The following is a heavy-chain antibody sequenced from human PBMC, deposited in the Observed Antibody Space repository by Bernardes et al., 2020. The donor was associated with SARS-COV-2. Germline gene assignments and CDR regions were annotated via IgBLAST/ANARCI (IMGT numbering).Heavy chain of an antibody. CDR1: GFTFSSYA. J-gene: IGHJ6*02. Sequence: GGSLRLSCAASGFTFSSYAMHWVRQAPGKGLEWVAVISYDGSNKYYADSVKGRFTISRDNSKNTLYLQMNSLRAEDTAVYYCAISGPIVVVPAARDYYYYYGMDVWGQGTTVTVSS. V-gene: IGHV3-30-3*01. CDR2: ISYDGSNK. CDR3: AISGPIVVVPAARDYYYYYGMDV. D-gene: IGHD2-2*01.